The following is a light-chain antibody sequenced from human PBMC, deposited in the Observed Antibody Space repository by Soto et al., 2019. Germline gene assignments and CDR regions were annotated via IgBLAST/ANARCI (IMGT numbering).Light chain of an antibody. Sequence: EIVLTQSPGTLSLSPGDRATLSCRASQSVSGSSLGWYQQKPGQAPSLLIYSASSRATGIPDRFSGSGSGTDFTLTISRLEPEDFAVYYGQQHGSSPVTFGQGTKLEIK. CDR1: QSVSGSS. CDR2: SAS. CDR3: QQHGSSPVT. J-gene: IGKJ2*01. V-gene: IGKV3-20*01.